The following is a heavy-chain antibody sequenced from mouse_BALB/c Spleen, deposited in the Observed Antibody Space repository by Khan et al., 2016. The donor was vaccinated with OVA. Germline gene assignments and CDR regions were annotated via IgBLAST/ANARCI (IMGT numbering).Heavy chain of an antibody. CDR1: GYSITSGYG. V-gene: IGHV3-2*02. CDR3: ARTARIKY. D-gene: IGHD1-2*01. J-gene: IGHJ2*01. CDR2: ISYSGST. Sequence: EVKLEESGPGLVKPSQSLSLTCTVTGYSITSGYGWNWIRQFPGNKLEWMGYISYSGSTNYNPSLKSRSSITRDNSKNQFFLQLNSVTTEDTSTYYCARTARIKYWGQGTTLTVSS.